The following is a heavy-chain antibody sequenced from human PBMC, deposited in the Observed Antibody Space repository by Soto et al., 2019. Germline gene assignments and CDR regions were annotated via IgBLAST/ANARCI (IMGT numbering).Heavy chain of an antibody. Sequence: EVQLVESGGGLVQPGGSLRLSCAVSGFSFSNYWIHWVRQAPGKGLVWVSRIKTDGSSTDYAASVKGRFTISRDIAKNTLYLQMNSLTAEDTAVYYCAKREGNTYGLFHWGQGTLVTVSS. CDR3: AKREGNTYGLFH. CDR2: IKTDGSST. CDR1: GFSFSNYW. D-gene: IGHD5-18*01. J-gene: IGHJ4*02. V-gene: IGHV3-74*01.